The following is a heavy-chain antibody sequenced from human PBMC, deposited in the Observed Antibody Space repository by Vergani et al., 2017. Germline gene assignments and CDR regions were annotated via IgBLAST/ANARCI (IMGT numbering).Heavy chain of an antibody. Sequence: QVQLQQWGGGLLTPSETLSLTCVVNGGSFTSYHWTWIRQSPGEGLEWVGDIDHTGRPEYNPDLKSRLTMSVDKSRNQFSLTLNSVTANDTAIYFCARVNTETNGHLYYYYYMDVWGQGTAVTVS. CDR2: IDHTGRP. CDR1: GGSFTSYH. J-gene: IGHJ6*03. V-gene: IGHV4-34*01. CDR3: ARVNTETNGHLYYYYYMDV. D-gene: IGHD4-11*01.